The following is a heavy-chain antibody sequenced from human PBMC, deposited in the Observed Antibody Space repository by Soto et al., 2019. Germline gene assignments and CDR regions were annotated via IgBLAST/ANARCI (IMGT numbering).Heavy chain of an antibody. Sequence: SVKVSCKASGGTFSSYAISWVRQAPVQGLEWMGGIIPIFGTANYAQKFQGRVTITADESTSTAYMELSSLRSEDTAVHYCARAFTTGTTWGFDPWGQGTLVTVSS. CDR2: IIPIFGTA. CDR1: GGTFSSYA. D-gene: IGHD1-1*01. J-gene: IGHJ5*02. V-gene: IGHV1-69*13. CDR3: ARAFTTGTTWGFDP.